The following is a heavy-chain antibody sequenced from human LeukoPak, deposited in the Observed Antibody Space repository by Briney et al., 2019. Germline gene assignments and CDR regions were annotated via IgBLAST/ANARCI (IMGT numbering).Heavy chain of an antibody. Sequence: GGALRLSCAASGFIFEDYGMSWVRQAPGKGLEWVSGINGNGGSRGYAASVKGRFTISRDNANNPLYLQMNSLRAEDTALYYCARGSSFHNYWGQGTLVTVSS. J-gene: IGHJ4*02. D-gene: IGHD6-6*01. CDR3: ARGSSFHNY. CDR1: GFIFEDYG. CDR2: INGNGGSR. V-gene: IGHV3-20*04.